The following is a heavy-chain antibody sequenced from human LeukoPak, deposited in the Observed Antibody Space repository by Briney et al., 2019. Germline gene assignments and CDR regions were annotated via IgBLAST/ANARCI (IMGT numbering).Heavy chain of an antibody. CDR3: AHTELGYCSSTSCKEVDY. D-gene: IGHD2-2*01. Sequence: PSETLSLTCTVSGGSISSYYWSWIRQPPGKGLEWIGEINHSGSTNYNPSLKSRVTISVDTSKNQFSLKLSSVTAADTAVYYCAHTELGYCSSTSCKEVDYWGQGTLVTVSS. CDR1: GGSISSYY. CDR2: INHSGST. V-gene: IGHV4-34*01. J-gene: IGHJ4*02.